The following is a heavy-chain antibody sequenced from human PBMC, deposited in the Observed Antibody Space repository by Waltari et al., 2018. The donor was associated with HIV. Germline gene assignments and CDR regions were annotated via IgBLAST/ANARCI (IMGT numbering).Heavy chain of an antibody. Sequence: QVQLQESGPGLVKPSQTLSLTCTVSGGSISSGSSYWSWIRQPAGKGLEWLGRIDTSGNTDYNPSLKSRVTISVDTSKNQFSLKLTSVTAADTAVYYCARARVRSGYGLYYYYGMDVWGQGTTVTVSS. CDR2: IDTSGNT. D-gene: IGHD5-12*01. CDR3: ARARVRSGYGLYYYYGMDV. CDR1: GGSISSGSSY. V-gene: IGHV4-61*02. J-gene: IGHJ6*02.